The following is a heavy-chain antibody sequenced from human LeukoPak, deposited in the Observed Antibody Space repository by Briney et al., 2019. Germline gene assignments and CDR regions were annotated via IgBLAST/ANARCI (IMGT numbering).Heavy chain of an antibody. D-gene: IGHD3-10*01. V-gene: IGHV3-74*01. J-gene: IGHJ4*02. CDR3: ARGGVQPVDY. CDR1: GFTFNSFW. Sequence: GGSLRLSCAASGFTFNSFWVHWVRQAPGKGLVWVSDMNEYATTRRYADSVKGRFTISRDNAKNTLYLQMNNLRAEDTAMYFCARGGVQPVDYWGQGTLVIVSS. CDR2: MNEYATTR.